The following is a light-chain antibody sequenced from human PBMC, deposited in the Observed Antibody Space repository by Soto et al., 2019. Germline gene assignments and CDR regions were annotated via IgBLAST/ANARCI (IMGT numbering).Light chain of an antibody. J-gene: IGLJ1*01. Sequence: QSVQTQPASVSGSPGQSITISCTGTSSDVGGYNYVSWYQQHPGKAPKLMIYEVSNRPSGVSNRFSGSKSGNTASLTISGLQAEDEADYYCSSYASSNTLVFGTGTKVTVL. CDR1: SSDVGGYNY. CDR2: EVS. CDR3: SSYASSNTLV. V-gene: IGLV2-14*01.